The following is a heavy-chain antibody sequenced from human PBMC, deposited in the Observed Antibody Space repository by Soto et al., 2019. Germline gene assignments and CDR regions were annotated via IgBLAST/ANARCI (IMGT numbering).Heavy chain of an antibody. V-gene: IGHV3-73*01. CDR3: FRENYFSYHGMDV. CDR1: GFAFSGST. CDR2: IRSKANSYAT. J-gene: IGHJ6*02. Sequence: GASLHLSISVSGFAFSGSTIHWVRPASGKGLEWVCRIRSKANSYATAYAASVKGRFIISRDDSKTTAYLQMSSLKIEDTAVYYCFRENYFSYHGMDVWGQGTTVTVS.